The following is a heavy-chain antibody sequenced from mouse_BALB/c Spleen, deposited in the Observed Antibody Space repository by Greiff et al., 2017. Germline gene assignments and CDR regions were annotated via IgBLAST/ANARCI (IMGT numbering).Heavy chain of an antibody. J-gene: IGHJ3*01. V-gene: IGHV5-17*02. CDR1: GFTFSSFG. D-gene: IGHD1-2*01. CDR3: ARDSLRGFAY. CDR2: ISSGSSTI. Sequence: EVKLMESGGGLVQPGGSRKLSCAASGFTFSSFGMHWVRQAPEKGLEWVAYISSGSSTIYYADTVKGRFTISRDNPKNTLFLQMTSLRSEDTAMYYCARDSLRGFAYWGQGTLVTVSA.